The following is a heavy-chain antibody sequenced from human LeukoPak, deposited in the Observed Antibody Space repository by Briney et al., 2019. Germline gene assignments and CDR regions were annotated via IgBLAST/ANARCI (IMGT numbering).Heavy chain of an antibody. CDR1: GYTFTGYY. CDR3: ARTVIVPLPGDAFDI. Sequence: VASVKVSCKASGYTFTGYYMHWVRQAPGQGLEWMGRINPNSGGTNYAQKFQGRVTMTRDTSISTAYMELSRLRSDDTAVYYCARTVIVPLPGDAFDIWGQGTMVTVAS. CDR2: INPNSGGT. D-gene: IGHD3-22*01. J-gene: IGHJ3*02. V-gene: IGHV1-2*06.